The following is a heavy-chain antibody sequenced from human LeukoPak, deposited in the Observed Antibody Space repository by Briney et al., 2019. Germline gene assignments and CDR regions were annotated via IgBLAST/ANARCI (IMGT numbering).Heavy chain of an antibody. Sequence: GGSLRLSCAASGFTFSRSWMTRVRQAPGKGLECVANIKQDGSEKHYVDSVKGRFTISRDNGKNSLYLQMNSLRAEDTAEYYCARDEVGYFDYWGQGTLVTVSS. CDR1: GFTFSRSW. CDR3: ARDEVGYFDY. CDR2: IKQDGSEK. V-gene: IGHV3-7*01. J-gene: IGHJ4*02.